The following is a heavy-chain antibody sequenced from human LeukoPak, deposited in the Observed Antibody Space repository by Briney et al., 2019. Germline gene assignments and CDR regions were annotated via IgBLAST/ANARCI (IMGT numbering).Heavy chain of an antibody. V-gene: IGHV3-48*03. J-gene: IGHJ4*02. Sequence: GGSLRLSCAASGFTFSSYEMNWVRQAPGKGLEWVSYISSSGSTIYYADSVKGRFTISRDNAKNSLYLQMNSLRAEDTAVYYCARREVAAGRNFDYWGQGTLVTVSS. CDR1: GFTFSSYE. CDR2: ISSSGSTI. D-gene: IGHD6-13*01. CDR3: ARREVAAGRNFDY.